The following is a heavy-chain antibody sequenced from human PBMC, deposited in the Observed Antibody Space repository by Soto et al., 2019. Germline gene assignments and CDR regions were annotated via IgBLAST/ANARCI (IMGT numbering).Heavy chain of an antibody. Sequence: GGSLRHSCAASGFTLKIYAMSWVRQAPGKGLEWVSFISESGDRTYYADSVKGRFTISRDNSKNTLYLQMNSLRAEDTALYYCEKCPSGYEESDPWGQGTLVLVSS. CDR2: ISESGDRT. D-gene: IGHD5-12*01. CDR1: GFTLKIYA. J-gene: IGHJ5*02. CDR3: EKCPSGYEESDP. V-gene: IGHV3-23*01.